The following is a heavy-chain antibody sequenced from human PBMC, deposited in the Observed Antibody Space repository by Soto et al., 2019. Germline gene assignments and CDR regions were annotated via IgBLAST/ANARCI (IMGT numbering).Heavy chain of an antibody. D-gene: IGHD3-10*01. Sequence: QSQTLSLTCAISGDSVSSNSAAWNWIRQSPSRGLEWLGRTYYRSKWYNDYAVSVKSRITINPDTSKNQFSLQLNSVTPEDTAVYYCARWMGGSGSYYYYYGMDVWGKGTTVTVSS. V-gene: IGHV6-1*01. CDR1: GDSVSSNSAA. CDR3: ARWMGGSGSYYYYYGMDV. J-gene: IGHJ6*04. CDR2: TYYRSKWYN.